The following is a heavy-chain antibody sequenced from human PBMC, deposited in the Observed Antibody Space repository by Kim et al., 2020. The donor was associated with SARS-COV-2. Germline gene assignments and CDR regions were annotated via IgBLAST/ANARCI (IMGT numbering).Heavy chain of an antibody. D-gene: IGHD3-22*01. J-gene: IGHJ1*01. V-gene: IGHV3-66*01. CDR3: ATVVFYYDAGYFKN. Sequence: ADSVKGRTINSRDHSKNTLYLQMNSLRAEDTAVYYCATVVFYYDAGYFKNWGQGTLVIVSS.